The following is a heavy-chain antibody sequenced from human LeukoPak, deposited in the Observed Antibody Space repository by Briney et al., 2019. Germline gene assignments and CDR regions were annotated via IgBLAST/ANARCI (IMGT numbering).Heavy chain of an antibody. Sequence: GASVKVSCKASGGTFSSYAISWVRQAPGQGLEWMGRIIPILGIANYAQKFQGRVTMTEDTSTDTAYMELSSLRSEDTAVYYCWSSVVVAAPLDYWGQGTLVTVSS. V-gene: IGHV1-69*04. J-gene: IGHJ4*02. CDR2: IIPILGIA. CDR1: GGTFSSYA. D-gene: IGHD2-15*01. CDR3: WSSVVVAAPLDY.